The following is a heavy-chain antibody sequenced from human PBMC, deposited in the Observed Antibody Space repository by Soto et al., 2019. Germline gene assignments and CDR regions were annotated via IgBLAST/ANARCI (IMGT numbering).Heavy chain of an antibody. CDR3: ARQPPRPAGD. CDR2: IYYSGST. CDR1: GGSISSYY. Sequence: QVQLQELGPGLVKPSETLSLTCTVSGGSISSYYWSWIRQPPGKGLEWIGYIYYSGSTNYNPSLRCRVTIPVDTSKNQFSLKLSSVTAADTAVYSCARQPPRPAGDWGQGTLVTVSS. J-gene: IGHJ4*02. V-gene: IGHV4-59*08. D-gene: IGHD2-2*01.